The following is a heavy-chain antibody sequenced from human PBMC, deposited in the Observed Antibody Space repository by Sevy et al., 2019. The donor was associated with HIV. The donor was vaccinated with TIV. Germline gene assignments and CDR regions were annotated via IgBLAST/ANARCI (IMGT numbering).Heavy chain of an antibody. D-gene: IGHD1-1*01. CDR1: GFTFSNYA. V-gene: IGHV3-30*18. CDR3: SQDLQLCVDYGLDV. Sequence: GSLRLSCAASGFTFSNYAMHWVRQSPGKGLEWVALISYDGGIKIYADSVKGRFTISRDNSKNTLDLEMNSLRIEDTALYYCSQDLQLCVDYGLDVWGQGTTVTVSS. J-gene: IGHJ6*02. CDR2: ISYDGGIK.